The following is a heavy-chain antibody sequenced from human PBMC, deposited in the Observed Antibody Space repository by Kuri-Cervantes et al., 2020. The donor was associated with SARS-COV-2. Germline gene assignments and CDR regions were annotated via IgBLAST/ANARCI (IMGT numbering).Heavy chain of an antibody. V-gene: IGHV1-18*01. CDR2: ISAYNGNT. D-gene: IGHD4-23*01. CDR3: ARELMPYGGNSIDS. CDR1: GYTFTSYG. Sequence: ASVKVSCKASGYTFTSYGISWVRQAPGQGLEWMGWISAYNGNTNYAQKLQGRVTMTRDTSTSTAYIELSGLTSDDTAVYYCARELMPYGGNSIDSWGQGTLVTVSS. J-gene: IGHJ4*02.